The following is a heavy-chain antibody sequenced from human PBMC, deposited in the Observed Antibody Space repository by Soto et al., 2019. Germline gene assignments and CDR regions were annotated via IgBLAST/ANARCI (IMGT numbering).Heavy chain of an antibody. Sequence: GESLKISCAASGFTFSSYSMNWVRQAPGKGLEWVSYISSSSSTIYYADSVKGRFTISRDNAKNSLYLQMNSLRDEDTAVYYCAREQQLNYYYYYGMDVWGQGTTVTVSS. CDR1: GFTFSSYS. D-gene: IGHD6-13*01. V-gene: IGHV3-48*02. CDR2: ISSSSSTI. J-gene: IGHJ6*02. CDR3: AREQQLNYYYYYGMDV.